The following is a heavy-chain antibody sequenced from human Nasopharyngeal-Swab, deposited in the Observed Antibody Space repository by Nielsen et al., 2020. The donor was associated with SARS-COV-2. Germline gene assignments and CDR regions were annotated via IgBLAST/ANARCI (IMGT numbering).Heavy chain of an antibody. J-gene: IGHJ4*02. CDR2: ISSSGSTI. D-gene: IGHD5/OR15-5a*01. CDR3: ARKPPGGVSFDY. Sequence: GESLKISCAASGFTFGSYEMNWVRQAPGKGLEWVSYISSSGSTIYYADSVKGRFTISRDNAKNSLYLQTNSLRAEDTAVYYCARKPPGGVSFDYWGQGTLVTVSS. V-gene: IGHV3-48*03. CDR1: GFTFGSYE.